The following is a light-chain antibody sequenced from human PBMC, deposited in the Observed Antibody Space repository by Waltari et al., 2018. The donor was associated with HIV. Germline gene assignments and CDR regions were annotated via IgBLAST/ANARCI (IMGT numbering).Light chain of an antibody. CDR1: QSVGVN. V-gene: IGKV3D-15*01. CDR2: GAS. CDR3: QQYSDWPPLYT. Sequence: EIVMTQSPATLSVSPGQRATLSCTASQSVGVNLAWYHHKPGQAPRLLIYGASTRASGISPRFSGSGSGTAFTLTISNLQSEDVAVYFCQQYSDWPPLYTFGQGTKLEIK. J-gene: IGKJ2*01.